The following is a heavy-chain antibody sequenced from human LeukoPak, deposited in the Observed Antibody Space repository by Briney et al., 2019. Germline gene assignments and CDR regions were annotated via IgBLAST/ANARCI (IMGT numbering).Heavy chain of an antibody. D-gene: IGHD2-2*01. J-gene: IGHJ4*02. Sequence: PGGSLRLSCATSGLTFTNAWMSWFRQAPGKGLEWVSVIYSGGSTYYADSVKGRFTISRDNSKNTLYLQMNSLRAEDTAVYYCARDPPRYCSSTSCQNNPSAFDYWGQGTLVTVSS. V-gene: IGHV3-53*01. CDR1: GLTFTNAW. CDR3: ARDPPRYCSSTSCQNNPSAFDY. CDR2: IYSGGST.